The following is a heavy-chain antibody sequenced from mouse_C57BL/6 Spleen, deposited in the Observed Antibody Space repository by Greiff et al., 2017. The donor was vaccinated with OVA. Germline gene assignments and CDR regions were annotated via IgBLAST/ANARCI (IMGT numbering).Heavy chain of an antibody. D-gene: IGHD3-2*02. CDR1: GFTFSSYG. V-gene: IGHV5-6*01. Sequence: EVQGVESGGDLVKPGGSLKLSCAASGFTFSSYGMSWVRQTPDKRLEWVATISSGGSYTYYPDSVKGRFTISRDNAKNTLYLQMSSLKSEDTAMYYCARRAQANDYYAMDYWGQGTSVTVSS. CDR3: ARRAQANDYYAMDY. J-gene: IGHJ4*01. CDR2: ISSGGSYT.